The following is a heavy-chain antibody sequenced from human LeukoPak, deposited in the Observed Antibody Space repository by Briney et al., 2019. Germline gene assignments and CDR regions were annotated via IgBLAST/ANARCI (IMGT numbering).Heavy chain of an antibody. J-gene: IGHJ6*02. CDR3: AQGHYHMDV. V-gene: IGHV3-7*01. Sequence: GGSLRLSCAASGFTFRDYWMTWVRQAAGKGLEWVASIEPDGSEKYYADSVKGRFILSRDNVENSLYLQMNTLRVDDTAVYYCAQGHYHMDVGGRGTTVTVSS. CDR2: IEPDGSEK. CDR1: GFTFRDYW.